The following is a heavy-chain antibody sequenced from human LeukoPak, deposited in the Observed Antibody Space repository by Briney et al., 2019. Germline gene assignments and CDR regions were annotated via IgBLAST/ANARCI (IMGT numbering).Heavy chain of an antibody. CDR2: IIPIFETA. J-gene: IGHJ4*02. V-gene: IGHV1-69*13. D-gene: IGHD6-13*01. CDR3: ARGATIYSSTWYALY. CDR1: GDTFSNYA. Sequence: SVKVSCKASGDTFSNYAISWVRQAPGQGLEWLGGIIPIFETANYAQKFQGRVTITADESTTTAYMELSSLRSEDTAVYYCARGATIYSSTWYALYWGQGTLVTVSS.